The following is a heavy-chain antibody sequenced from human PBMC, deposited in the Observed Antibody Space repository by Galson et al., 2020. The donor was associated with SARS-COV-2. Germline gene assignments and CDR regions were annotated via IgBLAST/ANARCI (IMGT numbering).Heavy chain of an antibody. CDR2: ISWNSDRI. CDR1: GFSFDDYA. Sequence: TGGSLRLSCAASGFSFDDYAMHWVRQTPGKGLEWVSSISWNSDRIGYADSVKGRFTISRDNAKNSLYLQMNSLRGEDTALYYCAKDDRGYSYLIMDVWGQGTTVTVSS. J-gene: IGHJ6*02. CDR3: AKDDRGYSYLIMDV. D-gene: IGHD5-18*01. V-gene: IGHV3-9*01.